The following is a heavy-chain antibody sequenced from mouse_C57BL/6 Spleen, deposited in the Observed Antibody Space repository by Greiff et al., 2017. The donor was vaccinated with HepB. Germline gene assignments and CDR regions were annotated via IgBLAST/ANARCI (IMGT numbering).Heavy chain of an antibody. D-gene: IGHD1-1*01. Sequence: QVQLQQSGAELVKPGASVKISCKASGYTFTDYYINWVKPRPGQGLEWIGKIGPGSGSTYYNEKFKGKATLTADKSSSTAYMQLSSLTSEDSAVYFCAHYYGSSYDYYAMDYWGQGTSVTVSS. CDR3: AHYYGSSYDYYAMDY. J-gene: IGHJ4*01. CDR2: IGPGSGST. V-gene: IGHV1-77*01. CDR1: GYTFTDYY.